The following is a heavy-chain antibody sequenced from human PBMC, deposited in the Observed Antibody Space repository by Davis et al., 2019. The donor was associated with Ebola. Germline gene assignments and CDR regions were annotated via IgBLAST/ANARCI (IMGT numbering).Heavy chain of an antibody. Sequence: GESLKIFCAASGFTFSGSAMHWVRQASGKGLEWVGRIRSKANSYATAYAASVKGRFTISRDDSKNTAYLQMNSLKTEDTAVYYCTRDYGGNSDYWGQGTLVTVSS. CDR2: IRSKANSYAT. V-gene: IGHV3-73*01. J-gene: IGHJ4*02. CDR1: GFTFSGSA. D-gene: IGHD4-23*01. CDR3: TRDYGGNSDY.